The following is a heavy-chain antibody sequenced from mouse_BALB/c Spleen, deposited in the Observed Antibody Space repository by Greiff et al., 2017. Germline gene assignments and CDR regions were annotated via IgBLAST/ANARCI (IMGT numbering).Heavy chain of an antibody. J-gene: IGHJ4*01. V-gene: IGHV3-6*02. Sequence: VQLKQSGPGLVKPSQSLSLTCSVTGYSITSGYYWNWIRQFPGNKLEWMGYISYDGSNNYNPSLKNRISITRDTSKNQFFLKLNSVTTEDTATYYCATYGSSPYYAMDYWGQGTSVTVSS. CDR3: ATYGSSPYYAMDY. CDR1: GYSITSGYY. CDR2: ISYDGSN. D-gene: IGHD1-1*01.